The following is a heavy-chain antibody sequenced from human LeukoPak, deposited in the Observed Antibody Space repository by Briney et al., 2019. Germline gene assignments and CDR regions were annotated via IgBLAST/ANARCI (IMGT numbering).Heavy chain of an antibody. Sequence: GGSLRLSCAASGFTFSSYVMHWVRQAPGKGLEWVAVISYDGSNKYYADSVKGRFTISRDNSKNTLYLQMNSLRAEDTAVYCCAKGGDGDYYFDYWGQGTLVTVSS. CDR3: AKGGDGDYYFDY. CDR2: ISYDGSNK. CDR1: GFTFSSYV. V-gene: IGHV3-30*18. D-gene: IGHD4-17*01. J-gene: IGHJ4*02.